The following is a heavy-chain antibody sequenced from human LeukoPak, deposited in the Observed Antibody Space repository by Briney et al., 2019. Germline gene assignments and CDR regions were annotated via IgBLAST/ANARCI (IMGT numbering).Heavy chain of an antibody. D-gene: IGHD3-3*01. J-gene: IGHJ3*01. Sequence: GGSLRLSCAASGFTFSSYAMHWVRQAPGKGLEWVAVISYDGSNKYYADSVKGRFTISRDNSKNTLYLQMNSLRAEDTAVYYCARESGWGPPHAFDFWGQGTTVTVSS. CDR3: ARESGWGPPHAFDF. CDR1: GFTFSSYA. CDR2: ISYDGSNK. V-gene: IGHV3-30-3*01.